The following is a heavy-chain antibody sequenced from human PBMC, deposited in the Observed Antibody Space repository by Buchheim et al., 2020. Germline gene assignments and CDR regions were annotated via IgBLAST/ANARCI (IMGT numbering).Heavy chain of an antibody. CDR2: IYHSGST. Sequence: QVQLQESGPGLVKPSGTLSLTCAVSGGSISSSNWWSWVRQPPGKGLEWIGEIYHSGSTNYNPSLKSRVTISVDKSQNQFSLKLSSVTAADTAVYYCARFGGIAVAGTTNYYYYGMDVWGQGTT. CDR3: ARFGGIAVAGTTNYYYYGMDV. J-gene: IGHJ6*02. V-gene: IGHV4-4*02. D-gene: IGHD6-19*01. CDR1: GGSISSSNW.